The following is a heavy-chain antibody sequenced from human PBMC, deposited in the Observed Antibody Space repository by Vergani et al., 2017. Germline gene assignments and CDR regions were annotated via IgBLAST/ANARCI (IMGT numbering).Heavy chain of an antibody. CDR1: GYTFTSYY. J-gene: IGHJ4*02. CDR2: INPSGGST. D-gene: IGHD3-22*01. V-gene: IGHV1-46*03. Sequence: QVQLVQSGAEVKKPGASVKVSCKASGYTFTSYYMHWVRQAPGQGLEWMGIINPSGGSTSYAQKFQGRVTMTRDPSTSTVYMELSSLRSEDTAVYYCARDVYPSTDSSGYYSPFDYWGQGTLVTVSS. CDR3: ARDVYPSTDSSGYYSPFDY.